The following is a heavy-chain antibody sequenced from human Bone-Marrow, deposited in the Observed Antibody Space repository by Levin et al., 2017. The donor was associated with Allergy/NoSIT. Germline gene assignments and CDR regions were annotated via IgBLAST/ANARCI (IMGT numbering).Heavy chain of an antibody. CDR3: ARVPALRFLDWFLDY. CDR1: GDSIISATYY. D-gene: IGHD3-9*01. Sequence: SETLSLTCTVSGDSIISATYYWGWDRQPPGKGLEWIGSVYFSGSTYLSPFLKSRVTMSVDTSRSHFSLNLSSVTAADTAVYYCARVPALRFLDWFLDYWGRGVLVTVSS. CDR2: VYFSGST. J-gene: IGHJ4*02. V-gene: IGHV4-39*02.